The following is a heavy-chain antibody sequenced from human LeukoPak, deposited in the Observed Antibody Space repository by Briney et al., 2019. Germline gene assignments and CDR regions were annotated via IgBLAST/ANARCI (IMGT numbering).Heavy chain of an antibody. V-gene: IGHV3-30*02. J-gene: IGHJ4*02. CDR3: AKDRSGTYYFDY. CDR2: MRYDGSIK. CDR1: GFIFSTYG. D-gene: IGHD1-26*01. Sequence: PGGSLRLSCAASGFIFSTYGMHWVRQAPGKGLEWVAFMRYDGSIKSYADSVKGRFTISREDSKNTLYLQMSSLRADDTAVYYCAKDRSGTYYFDYWGQGTLVTVSS.